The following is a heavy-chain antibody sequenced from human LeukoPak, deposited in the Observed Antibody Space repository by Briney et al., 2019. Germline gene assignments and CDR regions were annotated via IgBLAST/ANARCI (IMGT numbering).Heavy chain of an antibody. D-gene: IGHD2-21*01. CDR3: ARVVVTKAFDI. Sequence: PGRSLRLSCAASGFTFSSYAMHWVRQAPGKGLEWVAVISYDGSNKYYADSVKGRFTISRDNSKNTLYLQMNSLRAEDTAVYYCARVVVTKAFDIWGQGTMVTVSS. CDR1: GFTFSSYA. J-gene: IGHJ3*02. V-gene: IGHV3-30-3*01. CDR2: ISYDGSNK.